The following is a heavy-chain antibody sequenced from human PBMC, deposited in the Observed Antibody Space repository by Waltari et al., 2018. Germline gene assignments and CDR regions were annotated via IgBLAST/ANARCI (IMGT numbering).Heavy chain of an antibody. D-gene: IGHD6-13*01. Sequence: EVQLVQSGAEVKKPGESLKISCKGSGYSFTSYWIGWVRQLPGKGLEWMGIIYPGDSDTRYSPSFQGQVTISADKSISTAYLQWSSLKASDTAMYYCAGRRTHLAAAGPDAFDIWGQGTMVTVSS. J-gene: IGHJ3*02. CDR2: IYPGDSDT. CDR3: AGRRTHLAAAGPDAFDI. V-gene: IGHV5-51*01. CDR1: GYSFTSYW.